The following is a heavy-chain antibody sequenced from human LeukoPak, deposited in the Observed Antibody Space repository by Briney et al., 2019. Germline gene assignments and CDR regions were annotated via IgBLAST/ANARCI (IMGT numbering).Heavy chain of an antibody. J-gene: IGHJ3*02. CDR1: GFTFSSYD. Sequence: PGGSLRLSCAASGFTFSSYDMHWVRQAPGKGLEWVAFIRFDGINKYFADSVKGRFTISRDNSMNTLYLQMNRLRAEDTALYYCARDIVGATGDAFDIWGQGTMVTVSS. CDR3: ARDIVGATGDAFDI. D-gene: IGHD1-26*01. V-gene: IGHV3-30*02. CDR2: IRFDGINK.